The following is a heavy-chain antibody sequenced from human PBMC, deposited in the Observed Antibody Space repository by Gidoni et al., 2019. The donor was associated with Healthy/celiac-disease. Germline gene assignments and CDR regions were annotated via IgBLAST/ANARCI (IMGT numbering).Heavy chain of an antibody. D-gene: IGHD3-22*01. V-gene: IGHV4-31*03. CDR1: GGSISRGGYY. CDR3: ARADPTYYYDSSGGRYFDL. J-gene: IGHJ2*01. Sequence: QVQLQESGPGLVKPSQTLSLTCTVSGGSISRGGYYWSWIRQHPGKGLEWIGYIYYSGFTHYNPSLKSRVTISVDTSKKQFSLKLNSVTAADTAVYYCARADPTYYYDSSGGRYFDLWGRGTLVTVSS. CDR2: IYYSGFT.